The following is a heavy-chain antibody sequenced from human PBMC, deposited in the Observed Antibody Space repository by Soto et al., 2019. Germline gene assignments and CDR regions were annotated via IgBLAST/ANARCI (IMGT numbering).Heavy chain of an antibody. CDR1: GGSIITYY. D-gene: IGHD3-9*01. V-gene: IGHV4-4*07. CDR2: IYTSGST. Sequence: SETLSLTCIVSGGSIITYYWNWIRQPAGKGLEWIGRIYTSGSTNYNPSLKSRVTMSVDTSKNQFSLQLSSVTAADTAVYYCARAGDGTATIFDPWGQGTLVTVSS. J-gene: IGHJ5*02. CDR3: ARAGDGTATIFDP.